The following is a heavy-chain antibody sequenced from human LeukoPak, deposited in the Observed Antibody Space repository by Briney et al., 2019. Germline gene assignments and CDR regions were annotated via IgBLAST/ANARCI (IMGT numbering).Heavy chain of an antibody. CDR1: GGSFSGYY. J-gene: IGHJ4*02. D-gene: IGHD3-22*01. V-gene: IGHV4-34*01. Sequence: SETLSLTCAVYGGSFSGYYWSWIRQPPGKGLEWIGEINHSGSTNYNPSLKSRVTISVDTSKNQFSLKLSSVTAADTAVYYCARITSSGYCGYWGQGTLVTVSS. CDR3: ARITSSGYCGY. CDR2: INHSGST.